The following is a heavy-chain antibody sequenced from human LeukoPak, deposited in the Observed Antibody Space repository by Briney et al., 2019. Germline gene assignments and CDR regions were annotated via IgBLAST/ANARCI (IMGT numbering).Heavy chain of an antibody. V-gene: IGHV5-51*01. CDR2: IYPEDSDT. CDR3: ARRLGATDTRFDY. D-gene: IGHD1-26*01. J-gene: IGHJ4*02. CDR1: EYRFTAYW. Sequence: GESLKISCRASEYRFTAYWIAWVRHMPGKGLEWMGVIYPEDSDTRYSPSFQGQVTISADKSINTAYLQFNSLQASDTAIYYCARRLGATDTRFDYWGQGTQVTVSP.